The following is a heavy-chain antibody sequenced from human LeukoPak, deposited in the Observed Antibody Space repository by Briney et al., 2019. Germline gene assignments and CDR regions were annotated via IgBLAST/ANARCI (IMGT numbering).Heavy chain of an antibody. D-gene: IGHD3-10*01. Sequence: ASVKVSCKASGYSFTRYDINWVRQATGQGLEWMGWMNPDSGNTGYAQKFQGRVAMTSNTPTTTAYMELSSLTSEDTAVYYCARGVKRASGSYLYSYYYYYTDVWGKGTSVTVSS. CDR2: MNPDSGNT. J-gene: IGHJ6*03. CDR1: GYSFTRYD. V-gene: IGHV1-8*01. CDR3: ARGVKRASGSYLYSYYYYYTDV.